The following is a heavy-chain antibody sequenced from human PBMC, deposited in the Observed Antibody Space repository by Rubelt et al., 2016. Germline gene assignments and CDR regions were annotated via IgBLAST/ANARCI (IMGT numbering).Heavy chain of an antibody. D-gene: IGHD2-2*01. CDR1: GGAFSDDSWDY. Sequence: QVQLQQWGAGLLKPSETLSLTCAVYGGAFSDDSWDYWGWIRQSPGKGLEWIGEINHSGSTKHNPSLRSRVTMSIDRSKNQFSLKMTAVTAADTAVYYWAAVFKYFDPWGQGTLVTVSS. CDR2: INHSGST. CDR3: AAVFKYFDP. V-gene: IGHV4-34*02. J-gene: IGHJ5*02.